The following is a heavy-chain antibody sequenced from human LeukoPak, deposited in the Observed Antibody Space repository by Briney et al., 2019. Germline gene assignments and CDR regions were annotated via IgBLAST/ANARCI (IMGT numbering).Heavy chain of an antibody. V-gene: IGHV4-59*01. CDR1: GGSISSYY. D-gene: IGHD2-8*02. Sequence: ASETLSLTFTVSGGSISSYYWSWIRQPPGKGLEWIGYMYYSGSTNYNPSLKSRVTISVDTSKNQFSLKLSSVTAADTAVYYCARGVVYAPYYYYYYMDVWGKGTTVTVSS. CDR2: MYYSGST. CDR3: ARGVVYAPYYYYYYMDV. J-gene: IGHJ6*03.